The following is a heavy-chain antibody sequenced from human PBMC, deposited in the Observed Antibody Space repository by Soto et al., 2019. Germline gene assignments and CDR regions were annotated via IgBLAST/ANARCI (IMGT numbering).Heavy chain of an antibody. CDR1: GGSMSSGGYY. CDR2: IHYSGTT. D-gene: IGHD3-22*01. Sequence: QVQLQESGPGLVKPSQTLSLTCTVAGGSMSSGGYYWSWIRQHPGKGLEWMGYIHYSGTTYYNPSVESRLIISADTSKNQFSLKLSSVTAADTAVYYCARGAYESSGYRWCDPWGQGTLVTVSS. J-gene: IGHJ5*02. V-gene: IGHV4-31*03. CDR3: ARGAYESSGYRWCDP.